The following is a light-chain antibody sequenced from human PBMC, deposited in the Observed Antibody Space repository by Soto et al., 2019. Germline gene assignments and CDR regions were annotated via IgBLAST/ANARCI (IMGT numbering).Light chain of an antibody. V-gene: IGLV2-8*01. CDR3: YSYAGRNVWV. J-gene: IGLJ3*02. CDR2: GVT. Sequence: ALAQPPSASGSPGQSVTISCTGSGSDIGAYNFVSWYQQHPGKAPKLMIFGVTERPSGVPDRFSGSKSGNTASLTVSGLQADDEAIYYCYSYAGRNVWVFGGGTQLTVL. CDR1: GSDIGAYNF.